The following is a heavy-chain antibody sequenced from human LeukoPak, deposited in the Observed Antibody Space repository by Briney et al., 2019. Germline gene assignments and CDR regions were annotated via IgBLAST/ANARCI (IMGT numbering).Heavy chain of an antibody. D-gene: IGHD1-26*01. Sequence: GGSLRLSCAASGFTFSSYVKNWVRQAPGKGLEWVAVISYDGSNKYYADSVKGRFTISRDNSKNTLYLQMNSLRAEDTAVYYCAKDLNRIVAVTRDTFDIWGQGTMVTV. J-gene: IGHJ3*02. CDR3: AKDLNRIVAVTRDTFDI. CDR1: GFTFSSYV. CDR2: ISYDGSNK. V-gene: IGHV3-30*18.